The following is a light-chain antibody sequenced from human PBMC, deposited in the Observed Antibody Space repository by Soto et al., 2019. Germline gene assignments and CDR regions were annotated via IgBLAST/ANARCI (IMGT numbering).Light chain of an antibody. CDR1: QTVFYTATNKNY. CDR3: QQYLSIPT. J-gene: IGKJ5*01. V-gene: IGKV4-1*01. Sequence: DIVMRQSPDSLAVYLGERATINCKSSQTVFYTATNKNYLAWYQPKPGQPPKMLISWASTRESGVPDRFTGSGSGTDFTLTISNLQAEDVAVYYCQQYLSIPTFGQGTRLEIK. CDR2: WAS.